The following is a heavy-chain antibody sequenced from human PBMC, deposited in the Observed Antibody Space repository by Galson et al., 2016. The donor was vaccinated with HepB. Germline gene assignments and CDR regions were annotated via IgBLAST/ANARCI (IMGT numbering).Heavy chain of an antibody. V-gene: IGHV3-48*03. CDR3: ARLPQMQQVYNYPGLDF. Sequence: SLRLSCADSGFTFSTYDMNWVRQAPGKGLEWVSYISRSGATIYYADSVKGRFTISRDNTKTSLYLQMNSLRAEDTAVYYCARLPQMQQVYNYPGLDFWGQGTTVTVSS. CDR1: GFTFSTYD. J-gene: IGHJ6*02. D-gene: IGHD6-13*01. CDR2: ISRSGATI.